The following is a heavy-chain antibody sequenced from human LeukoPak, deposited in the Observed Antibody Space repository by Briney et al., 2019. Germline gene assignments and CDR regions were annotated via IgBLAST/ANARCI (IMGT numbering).Heavy chain of an antibody. D-gene: IGHD3-22*01. J-gene: IGHJ4*02. Sequence: GGSLRLSCAASGFTFSSYWMSWVRQAPGKGLEWVANIKQDGSEKYYVDSVKGRFTISRDNAKNSLYLQMNSLRAEDTAVYYCARGVDTLMYYYDSSGYSLSYFDYWGQGTLVTVSS. V-gene: IGHV3-7*01. CDR2: IKQDGSEK. CDR1: GFTFSSYW. CDR3: ARGVDTLMYYYDSSGYSLSYFDY.